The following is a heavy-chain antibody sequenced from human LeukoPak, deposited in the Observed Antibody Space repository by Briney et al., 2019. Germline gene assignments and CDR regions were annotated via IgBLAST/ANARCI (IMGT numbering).Heavy chain of an antibody. J-gene: IGHJ4*02. CDR3: ARGRYCSGGSCYFPFDY. Sequence: PSETLSLTCTVSGGSISSSSYYWGWIRQPPGKGLEWIGSIYYSGSTYYNPSLKSRVTISVDTSKNQFSLKLSSVTAADTAVYYCARGRYCSGGSCYFPFDYWGQGTLVTVSS. CDR2: IYYSGST. CDR1: GGSISSSSYY. D-gene: IGHD2-15*01. V-gene: IGHV4-39*07.